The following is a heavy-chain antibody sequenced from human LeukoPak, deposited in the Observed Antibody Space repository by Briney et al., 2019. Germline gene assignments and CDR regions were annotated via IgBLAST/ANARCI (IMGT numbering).Heavy chain of an antibody. CDR3: ARDSPACSGGSCYYSWFDP. J-gene: IGHJ5*02. V-gene: IGHV4-59*01. CDR1: GGSLNNYY. Sequence: NPSETLSLTCTVSGGSLNNYYWSWIRQSPGRGLEWIAYIHYSGSADYNPSLKSRVTISVDTSKNQFSLKLSSVTAADTAIYYCARDSPACSGGSCYYSWFDPWGQGTLVTVSS. D-gene: IGHD2-15*01. CDR2: IHYSGSA.